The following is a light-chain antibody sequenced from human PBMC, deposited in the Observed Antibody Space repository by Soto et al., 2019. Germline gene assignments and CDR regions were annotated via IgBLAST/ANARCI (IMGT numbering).Light chain of an antibody. CDR3: PKRSTWPLN. CDR2: RAS. CDR1: QSLTSN. V-gene: IGKV3-15*01. J-gene: IGKJ4*01. Sequence: EIVMTQSPATLSVSPGERATLCFMASQSLTSNLAWYQQNPGPAPRPLIYRASTRVTGIPARFSGSGSGPQFTLTISSLKSEDFAVYSCPKRSTWPLNSGGGTKVDI.